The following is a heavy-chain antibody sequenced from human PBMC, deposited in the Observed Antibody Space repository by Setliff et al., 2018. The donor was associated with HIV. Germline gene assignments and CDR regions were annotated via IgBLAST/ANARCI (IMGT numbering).Heavy chain of an antibody. CDR1: GESFSGYY. V-gene: IGHV4-34*01. Sequence: PSETLSLTCAVYGESFSGYYWSWIRQPPGKGLDWIGEINESGSANYNPSLKSRVTISVDISKKQFSLKLSSVTAADTAVYYCARGMPALGTSYYFDYWGQGTRVTVSS. D-gene: IGHD6-13*01. CDR2: INESGSA. CDR3: ARGMPALGTSYYFDY. J-gene: IGHJ4*02.